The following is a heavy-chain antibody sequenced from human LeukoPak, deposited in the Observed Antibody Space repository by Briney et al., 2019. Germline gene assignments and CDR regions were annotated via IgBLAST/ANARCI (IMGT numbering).Heavy chain of an antibody. CDR2: VRNQAYGGTT. Sequence: GGSLRLSCTASGFTFGDYAMNWLRQAPGKGLEWVGFVRNQAYGGTTEYAASVKGRFTISRDDSKSIAYLQMNSLKSEDTAVYYCTRDRIGTGTTGDAFDIWGQGTMLIVSS. J-gene: IGHJ3*02. CDR1: GFTFGDYA. CDR3: TRDRIGTGTTGDAFDI. V-gene: IGHV3-49*03. D-gene: IGHD1-1*01.